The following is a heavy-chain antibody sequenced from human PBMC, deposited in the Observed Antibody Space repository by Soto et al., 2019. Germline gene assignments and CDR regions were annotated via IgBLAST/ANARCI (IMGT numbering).Heavy chain of an antibody. CDR3: AALARTKFDY. CDR1: GGSFSGYY. J-gene: IGHJ4*02. D-gene: IGHD1-7*01. CDR2: INHSGST. V-gene: IGHV4-34*01. Sequence: QVQLQQWGAGLLKPSETLSLTCAVYGGSFSGYYWSWIRQPPGKGLEWIGEINHSGSTNYNPSLKSRVTISVDTSKNQFSLKLSSVTAADTAVYYCAALARTKFDYWGQGTLVTVSS.